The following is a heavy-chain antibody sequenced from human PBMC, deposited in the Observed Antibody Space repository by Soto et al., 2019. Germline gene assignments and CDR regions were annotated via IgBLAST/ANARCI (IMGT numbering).Heavy chain of an antibody. D-gene: IGHD3-10*02. Sequence: QLQLQESGPGLVKPSETLSLTCTVSGGSISSSSYYWVWIRQPPGNGLEWIGSIYYSGSTDYNPSLKSRVTISGDTSKNQFYLKRSSVTAADTAVYYCARHPPPPLVRVVHGAYGMDVWGQGTTVTVSS. CDR2: IYYSGST. CDR3: ARHPPPPLVRVVHGAYGMDV. CDR1: GGSISSSSYY. V-gene: IGHV4-39*01. J-gene: IGHJ6*02.